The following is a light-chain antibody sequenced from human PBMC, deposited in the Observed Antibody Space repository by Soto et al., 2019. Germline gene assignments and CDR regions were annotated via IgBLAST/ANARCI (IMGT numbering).Light chain of an antibody. J-gene: IGKJ1*01. Sequence: EIVLTQSPRTLSLSPGERATLSCRASLSLSSSYIAWYQQKPGQAPRLLIYGASSRATGIPDRFSGSGSGTEFTLTITRLEPEDFAVYHCQQYGNSPWTFGQGTKVEIK. CDR3: QQYGNSPWT. CDR2: GAS. CDR1: LSLSSSY. V-gene: IGKV3-20*01.